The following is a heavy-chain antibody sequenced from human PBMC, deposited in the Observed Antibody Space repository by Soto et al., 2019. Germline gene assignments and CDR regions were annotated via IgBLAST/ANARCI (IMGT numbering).Heavy chain of an antibody. CDR1: GGSVSSGSYY. CDR3: ARAMDIVVVVAATRPFDI. V-gene: IGHV4-61*01. D-gene: IGHD2-15*01. J-gene: IGHJ3*02. CDR2: IYYSGGT. Sequence: SETLSLTCTVSGGSVSSGSYYWSWIRQPPGKGLEWIGYIYYSGGTNYNPSLKSRVTISVDTSKNHFSLKLSSVTAADTAVYYCARAMDIVVVVAATRPFDIWGQGTMVTVSS.